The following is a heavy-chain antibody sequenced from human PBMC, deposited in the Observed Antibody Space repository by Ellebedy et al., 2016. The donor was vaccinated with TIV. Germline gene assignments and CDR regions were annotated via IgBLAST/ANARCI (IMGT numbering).Heavy chain of an antibody. D-gene: IGHD3-9*01. Sequence: AASVKVSCKTSGYTFTGSYVHWVRQAPGQGLEWMGWITPNNGGTNYAQKLRGRVTMTRDTSINTAYMDLSTLTSDDTAVYYCAISPNQYFFDYWGQGTLVTVSS. CDR2: ITPNNGGT. CDR1: GYTFTGSY. J-gene: IGHJ4*02. V-gene: IGHV1-2*02. CDR3: AISPNQYFFDY.